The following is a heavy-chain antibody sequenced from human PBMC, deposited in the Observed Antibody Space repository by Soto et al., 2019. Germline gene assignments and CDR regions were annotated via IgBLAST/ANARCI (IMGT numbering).Heavy chain of an antibody. CDR3: ARLKPSMQDYYYYGMDV. CDR2: IDPSDSYT. D-gene: IGHD2-8*01. J-gene: IGHJ6*02. CDR1: GYSFTSYW. V-gene: IGHV5-10-1*01. Sequence: EVQLVQSGAEVKKPGESLRISCKGSGYSFTSYWISWVRQMPGKGLEWMGRIDPSDSYTNYSPSFQGHVTISADKSISTAYRQWSSLKASDTAMYYCARLKPSMQDYYYYGMDVWGQGTTVTVSS.